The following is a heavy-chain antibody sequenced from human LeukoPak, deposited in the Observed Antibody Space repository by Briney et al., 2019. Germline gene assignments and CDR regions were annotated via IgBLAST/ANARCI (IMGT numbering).Heavy chain of an antibody. J-gene: IGHJ4*02. CDR2: IPYDGGNK. CDR3: ARVARPEWFGETFDS. Sequence: GGSLRLSCAASGFTFSTYAMHWVRQAPGKGLEWVAVIPYDGGNKYYADSVKGRFTISRDNSKNTMSLEMNGLRAEDTAVYYCARVARPEWFGETFDSWGQGTLVTVSS. V-gene: IGHV3-30*04. CDR1: GFTFSTYA. D-gene: IGHD3-10*01.